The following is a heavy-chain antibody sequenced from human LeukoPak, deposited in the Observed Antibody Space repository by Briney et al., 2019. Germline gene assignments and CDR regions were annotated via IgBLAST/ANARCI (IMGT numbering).Heavy chain of an antibody. CDR1: GGSISSGGYY. D-gene: IGHD2-2*02. CDR3: ARVVYCSSTSCYTRRPSNWFDP. J-gene: IGHJ5*02. V-gene: IGHV4-31*03. Sequence: PSETLSLTCTVSGGSISSGGYYWSWIRQHPGKGLEWIGYIYYSGSTYYHPSLKSRVTISVDTSKNQFSLKLSSVTAADTAVYYCARVVYCSSTSCYTRRPSNWFDPWGQGTLVTVSS. CDR2: IYYSGST.